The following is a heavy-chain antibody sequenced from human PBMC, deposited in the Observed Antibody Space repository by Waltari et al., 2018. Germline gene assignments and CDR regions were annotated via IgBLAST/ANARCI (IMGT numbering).Heavy chain of an antibody. Sequence: EVQLVESGGDLAQPGGSLRLSCSASGFRFSSYSINRVRQAPGKGLEWHAYISSTTRNMYYADSVKGRFTISRDNAENSVYLQMNSLRDEDTAVYYCARVGDSGYVSDYWGQGTLVTVSS. CDR1: GFRFSSYS. V-gene: IGHV3-48*02. CDR2: ISSTTRNM. D-gene: IGHD5-12*01. CDR3: ARVGDSGYVSDY. J-gene: IGHJ4*02.